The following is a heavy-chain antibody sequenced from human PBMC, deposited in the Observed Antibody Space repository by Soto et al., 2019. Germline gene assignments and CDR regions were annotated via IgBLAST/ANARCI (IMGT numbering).Heavy chain of an antibody. V-gene: IGHV5-10-1*01. CDR2: IDPSDSYT. D-gene: IGHD6-13*01. J-gene: IGHJ6*02. CDR3: ARQGLAAVNYYYGMDV. Sequence: GESLKISCKGSGYSFTSYWIIWVRQMPGKGLEWIGRIDPSDSYTNYSPSFQGHVTISADKSISTAYLQWSSLKASDTAMYYCARQGLAAVNYYYGMDVWGQGTTVTVYS. CDR1: GYSFTSYW.